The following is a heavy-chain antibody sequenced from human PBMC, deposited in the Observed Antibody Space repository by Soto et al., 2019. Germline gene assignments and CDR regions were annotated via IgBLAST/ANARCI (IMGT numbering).Heavy chain of an antibody. CDR2: IIPILGIA. V-gene: IGHV1-69*04. J-gene: IGHJ5*02. D-gene: IGHD2-2*01. Sequence: SVKVSCKASGYSFTSYGISWVRQAPGQGLEWMGRIIPILGIANYAQKFQGRVTITADKSTSTAYMELSSLRSEDTAVYYCARDSRDSYCSSPGCKEGFAPGVQGTLVPVSS. CDR3: ARDSRDSYCSSPGCKEGFAP. CDR1: GYSFTSYG.